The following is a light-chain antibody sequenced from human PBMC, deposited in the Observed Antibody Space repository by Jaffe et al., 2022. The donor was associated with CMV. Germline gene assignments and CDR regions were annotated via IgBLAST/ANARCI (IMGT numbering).Light chain of an antibody. V-gene: IGKV4-1*01. J-gene: IGKJ3*01. CDR3: QQYYRSPLT. Sequence: DIVMTQSPDSLAVSLGERATINCKSSQTLLYSSNNKNYLAWYQQKPGQSPKLLIFWASTRESGVPDRFSGSGSGTDFTLTISSLQAEDVAVYYCQQYYRSPLTFGPGTKVEIK. CDR1: QTLLYSSNNKNY. CDR2: WAS.